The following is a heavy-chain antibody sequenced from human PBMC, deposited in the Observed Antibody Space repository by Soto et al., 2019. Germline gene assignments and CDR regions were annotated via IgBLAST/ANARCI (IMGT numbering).Heavy chain of an antibody. CDR1: GFSSNNYW. Sequence: EVQLVESGGGLVQPGGSLRLSCAASGFSSNNYWMNWVRQAPGRGLEWVANINRDGSEKYYVDSVKGRFTISRDNAKNSLYLQMNSLSAGDTAVYYCARASRGGFTGYALDYWGQGTLVTVSS. CDR2: INRDGSEK. D-gene: IGHD5-12*01. CDR3: ARASRGGFTGYALDY. J-gene: IGHJ4*02. V-gene: IGHV3-7*01.